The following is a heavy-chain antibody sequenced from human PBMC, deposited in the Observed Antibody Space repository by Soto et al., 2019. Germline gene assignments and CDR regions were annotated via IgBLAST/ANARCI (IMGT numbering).Heavy chain of an antibody. J-gene: IGHJ4*02. Sequence: SGPTLVNPTETLTLTCTVSGFSLSNARMGVSWIRQPPGKALEWLAHIFSNDEKSYSTSLKSRLTISKDTSKSQVVLTMTNMDPVDTATYYCARIRSDDILTGEHFDYWGQGTLVTVSS. V-gene: IGHV2-26*01. CDR1: GFSLSNARMG. CDR3: ARIRSDDILTGEHFDY. CDR2: IFSNDEK. D-gene: IGHD3-9*01.